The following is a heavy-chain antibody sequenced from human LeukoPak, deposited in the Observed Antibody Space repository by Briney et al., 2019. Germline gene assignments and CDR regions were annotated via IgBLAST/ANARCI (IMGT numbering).Heavy chain of an antibody. J-gene: IGHJ4*02. D-gene: IGHD2-2*01. CDR1: GGSISSYY. V-gene: IGHV4-4*07. CDR3: AREYCSSTSCYGGTDYFDY. Sequence: SETLSLTCTVSGGSISSYYWSWIRQPAGKGLEWIGRIYTSGSTNYNPSLKSRVTMSVDTSKNQFSLKLSSVTAADTAVYYCAREYCSSTSCYGGTDYFDYWGQGTLVTVSS. CDR2: IYTSGST.